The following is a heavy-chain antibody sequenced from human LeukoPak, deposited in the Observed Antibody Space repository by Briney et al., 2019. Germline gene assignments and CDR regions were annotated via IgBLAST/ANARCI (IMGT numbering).Heavy chain of an antibody. J-gene: IGHJ4*02. V-gene: IGHV3-9*01. CDR3: AKESIVGAAFDY. CDR2: ISWNSGSI. D-gene: IGHD1-26*01. Sequence: GRSLRLSCAASGFTFDDYTMHWVRQAPGKGLEWVSGISWNSGSIGYADSVKGRFTISRDNAKNSLYLQMNSLRAEDTALYYCAKESIVGAAFDYWGQGTLVTVSS. CDR1: GFTFDDYT.